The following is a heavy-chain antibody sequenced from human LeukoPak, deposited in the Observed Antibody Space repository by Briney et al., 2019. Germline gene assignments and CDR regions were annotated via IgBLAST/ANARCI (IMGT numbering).Heavy chain of an antibody. J-gene: IGHJ4*02. D-gene: IGHD6-19*01. Sequence: GGSLRLSCAASGFTFSSYSMNWVRQAPGKGLEWVSYITNSSSALKYADSVKGRFTISRDNAKSSLYLQMNSLRAEDTAVYYCANIAVAGTVGLDYWGQGTLVTVSP. CDR2: ITNSSSAL. V-gene: IGHV3-48*01. CDR1: GFTFSSYS. CDR3: ANIAVAGTVGLDY.